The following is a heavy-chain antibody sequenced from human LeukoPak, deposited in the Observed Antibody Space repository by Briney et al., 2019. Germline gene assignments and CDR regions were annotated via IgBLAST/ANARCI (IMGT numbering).Heavy chain of an antibody. CDR1: GFTFSSYG. CDR3: ARGKSSDYDILTGKNWFDP. Sequence: GGSLRLSCAASGFTFSSYGMHGVRQAPGKGLEWVAVIWYDGSNKYYADSVKGRFTISRDNSKNTLYLQTNSLRAEDTAVYYCARGKSSDYDILTGKNWFDPWGQGTLVTVSS. CDR2: IWYDGSNK. V-gene: IGHV3-33*01. J-gene: IGHJ5*02. D-gene: IGHD3-9*01.